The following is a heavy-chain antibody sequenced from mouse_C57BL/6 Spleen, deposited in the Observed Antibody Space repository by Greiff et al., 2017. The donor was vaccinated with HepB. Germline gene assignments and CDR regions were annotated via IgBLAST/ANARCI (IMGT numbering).Heavy chain of an antibody. CDR1: GFTFSSYG. J-gene: IGHJ3*01. CDR3: ARHGVGSVLFFAY. Sequence: EVKVVESGGDLVKPGGSLKLSCAASGFTFSSYGMSWVRQTPDKRLEWVATISSGGSYTYYPDSVKGRFTISRDNAKNTLYLQMSSLKSEDTAMYYCARHGVGSVLFFAYWGQGTLVTVSA. V-gene: IGHV5-6*01. D-gene: IGHD1-1*01. CDR2: ISSGGSYT.